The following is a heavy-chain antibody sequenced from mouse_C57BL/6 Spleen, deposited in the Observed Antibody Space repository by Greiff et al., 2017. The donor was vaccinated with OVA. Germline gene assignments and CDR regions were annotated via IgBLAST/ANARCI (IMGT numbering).Heavy chain of an antibody. CDR2: IYPGNGDT. D-gene: IGHD1-1*01. V-gene: IGHV1-80*01. CDR3: ARSNHYYGGSSFAY. J-gene: IGHJ3*01. Sequence: VNVVESGAELVKPGASVKISCKASGYAFSSYWMKWVKQRPGKGLEWIGQIYPGNGDTNYNGKFKGKATLTADKSSSTAYMQLSSLTSEDSSVYFCARSNHYYGGSSFAYWGQGTLVTVSA. CDR1: GYAFSSYW.